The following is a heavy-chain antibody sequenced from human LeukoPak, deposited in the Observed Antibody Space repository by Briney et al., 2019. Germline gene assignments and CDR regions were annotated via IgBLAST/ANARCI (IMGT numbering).Heavy chain of an antibody. CDR1: GGSLSGYY. V-gene: IGHV4-34*01. D-gene: IGHD3-10*01. CDR3: ARGVMVRGAYDDHYYHGMDV. J-gene: IGHJ6*02. Sequence: PSETLSLTCAVYGGSLSGYYWSWIRQPPGKGLEWIGEINHRGSTNYNPSLKSRVTISVDTSKNQFSLKLSSVTAADTAVYYCARGVMVRGAYDDHYYHGMDVWGQGTTVAVSS. CDR2: INHRGST.